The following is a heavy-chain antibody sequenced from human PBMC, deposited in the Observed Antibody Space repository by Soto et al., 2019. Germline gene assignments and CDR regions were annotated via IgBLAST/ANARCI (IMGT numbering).Heavy chain of an antibody. V-gene: IGHV3-43*01. Sequence: GGSLRLSCAASGFTFDDYTMHWVRQAPGKGLEWVSLISWDGGSTYYADSVKGRFTISRDDSKNSLYLQMNSLRTEDTALYYCAKDGNSGSYYLFDYWGQGTLVTVSS. CDR2: ISWDGGST. CDR1: GFTFDDYT. CDR3: AKDGNSGSYYLFDY. D-gene: IGHD1-26*01. J-gene: IGHJ4*02.